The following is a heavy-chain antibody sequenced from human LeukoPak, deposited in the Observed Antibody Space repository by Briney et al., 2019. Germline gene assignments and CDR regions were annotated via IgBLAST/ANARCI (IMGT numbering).Heavy chain of an antibody. J-gene: IGHJ4*02. D-gene: IGHD3-16*01. CDR1: GFIFSTYG. Sequence: GGSLRLSCAASGFIFSTYGMYWVRQAPGKGLELGAFIRHDGSIKNYADSVKGRSTISRDNSKNTLYLQMNSLRAEDTAVYYCAKDSLADIDYWGQGTLVTVSS. CDR2: IRHDGSIK. CDR3: AKDSLADIDY. V-gene: IGHV3-30*02.